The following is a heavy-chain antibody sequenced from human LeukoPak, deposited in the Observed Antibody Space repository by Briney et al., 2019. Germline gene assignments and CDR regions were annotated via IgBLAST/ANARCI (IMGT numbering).Heavy chain of an antibody. CDR1: GFTFSSYD. CDR2: IGTAGDT. J-gene: IGHJ6*03. Sequence: PGGSLRLSCAASGFTFSSYDMHWVRHATGKGLEWVSAIGTAGDTYYPGSVKGRFTISRENAKNSLYLQMNSLRAGDTAVYYCARASRPYPKDYYMDVWGKGTTVTVSS. V-gene: IGHV3-13*01. CDR3: ARASRPYPKDYYMDV.